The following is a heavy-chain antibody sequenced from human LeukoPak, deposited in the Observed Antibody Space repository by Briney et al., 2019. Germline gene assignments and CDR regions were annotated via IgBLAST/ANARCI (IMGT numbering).Heavy chain of an antibody. CDR3: ARVPLRFLEPFDY. D-gene: IGHD3-3*01. V-gene: IGHV4-34*01. Sequence: NPSETLSLTCSVYGGSLNGYYWSWIRQPPGKGLGWIGEISHSGTTNYNPSLTSRVTMSLDTSKNQFSLKLNSATAADTAVYYCARVPLRFLEPFDYWGQGTLVTVSS. J-gene: IGHJ4*02. CDR1: GGSLNGYY. CDR2: ISHSGTT.